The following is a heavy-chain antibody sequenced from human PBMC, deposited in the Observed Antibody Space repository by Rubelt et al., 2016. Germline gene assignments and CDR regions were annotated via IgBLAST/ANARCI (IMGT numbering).Heavy chain of an antibody. CDR2: ISAYNGNT. J-gene: IGHJ4*02. D-gene: IGHD3-10*01. CDR3: ARDPLPVRGVIMTPTH. Sequence: QVQLVQSGAEVKKPGASVKVSCKASGYTFTSYGISWVRQAPGQGLEWMGWISAYNGNTNYAQKRHGRVTMTTDTSTSTASMELRSRRSDDTAVYYCARDPLPVRGVIMTPTHWGQGTLVTVSS. CDR1: GYTFTSYG. V-gene: IGHV1-18*01.